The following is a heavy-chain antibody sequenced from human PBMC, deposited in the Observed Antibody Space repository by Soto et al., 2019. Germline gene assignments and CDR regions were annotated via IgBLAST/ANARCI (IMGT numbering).Heavy chain of an antibody. Sequence: ETLSLTCSVSYDSLSSTSYYWSWIRQPPGKGLEWIGFVHFSGSIHYNASLKSRATISVDTSRKQISLKMTSLTAADTAVYYCARDKITGLFDYWGQGTLVTVSS. D-gene: IGHD2-8*02. V-gene: IGHV4-61*01. CDR3: ARDKITGLFDY. J-gene: IGHJ4*02. CDR1: YDSLSSTSYY. CDR2: VHFSGSI.